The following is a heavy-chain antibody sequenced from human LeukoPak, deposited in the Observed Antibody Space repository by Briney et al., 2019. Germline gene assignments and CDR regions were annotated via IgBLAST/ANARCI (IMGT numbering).Heavy chain of an antibody. Sequence: SETLSLTCTVSGGSISSYYWSWIRQPPGKGLEWIGYIYYSGSTNYNPSLKSRVTISVDTSKNQFSLKLSSVTAADTAVYYCARSIGGYYLYYYYYMDVWGKGTTVTVSS. CDR2: IYYSGST. J-gene: IGHJ6*03. CDR3: ARSIGGYYLYYYYYMDV. D-gene: IGHD3-3*01. CDR1: GGSISSYY. V-gene: IGHV4-59*01.